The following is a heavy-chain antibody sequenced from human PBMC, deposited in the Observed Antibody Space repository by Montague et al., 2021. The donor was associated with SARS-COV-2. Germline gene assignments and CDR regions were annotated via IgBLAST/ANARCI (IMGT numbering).Heavy chain of an antibody. CDR3: ASARITMIVVVDAFDI. CDR1: GGSISSGGYY. Sequence: TLSLTCTVAGGSISSGGYYWSWIRQHPGKGLEWIGYIYYSGSTYYNPSLKSRVTISVDTSNNQFSLKLSSVTAADTAVYYWASARITMIVVVDAFDIWGQGTMVTVSS. D-gene: IGHD3-22*01. V-gene: IGHV4-31*03. J-gene: IGHJ3*02. CDR2: IYYSGST.